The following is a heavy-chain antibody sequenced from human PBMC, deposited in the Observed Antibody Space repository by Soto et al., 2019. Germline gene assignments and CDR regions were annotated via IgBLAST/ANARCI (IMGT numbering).Heavy chain of an antibody. V-gene: IGHV1-69*12. CDR3: ARDGDPGYTFWSGPLGGGRFDP. CDR2: IVPMFGKA. CDR1: GGTFGNTA. Sequence: QVQLVQSGAEVKKPGSSVNVSCKTSGGTFGNTAVTWVRQAPGQGLEWMGGIVPMFGKANYAQKFQGRVTIPADESTNTAYMELRSLRSDDTAVYYCARDGDPGYTFWSGPLGGGRFDPWGQGTLVTVSS. D-gene: IGHD3-3*01. J-gene: IGHJ5*02.